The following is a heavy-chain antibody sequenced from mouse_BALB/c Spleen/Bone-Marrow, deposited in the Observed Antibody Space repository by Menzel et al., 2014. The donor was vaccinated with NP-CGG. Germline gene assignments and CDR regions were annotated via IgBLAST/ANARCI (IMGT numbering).Heavy chain of an antibody. J-gene: IGHJ2*01. CDR1: GFTFSSYG. CDR3: ARVWYFDY. V-gene: IGHV5-6-3*01. Sequence: DVKLQESGGGLVKPGGSLKLSCAASGFTFSSYGMSWVRQTPDKRLELVATINSNGGSTNYPDSVKGRFTISRDNAKNTLYLQMSSLKSEDTAMYYCARVWYFDYWGQGTTLTVSS. CDR2: INSNGGST.